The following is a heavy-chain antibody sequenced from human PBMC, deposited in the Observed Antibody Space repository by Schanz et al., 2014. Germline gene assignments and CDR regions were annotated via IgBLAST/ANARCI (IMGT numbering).Heavy chain of an antibody. CDR3: AKGQLLSYYFDY. J-gene: IGHJ4*02. CDR2: IDGRGITT. V-gene: IGHV3-53*01. CDR1: GFTVTSNS. D-gene: IGHD2-21*01. Sequence: EVQLVESGGGLIQPGGSLRLSCVASGFTVTSNSMNWVRQAPGKGLEWVAIIDGRGITTFYADSVKGRFTISRDNAKNTVYLQMNSLRAEDTAVYYCAKGQLLSYYFDYWGQGTLVTVSS.